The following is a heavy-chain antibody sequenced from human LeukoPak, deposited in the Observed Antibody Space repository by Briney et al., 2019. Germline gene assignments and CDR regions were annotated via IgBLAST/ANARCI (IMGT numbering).Heavy chain of an antibody. V-gene: IGHV3-30*02. J-gene: IGHJ4*02. D-gene: IGHD6-13*01. CDR2: INDNGSKK. CDR1: GFTFNTCG. Sequence: GGSLRLSCAASGFTFNTCGMHWVRQAPGKGLEWVAFINDNGSKKDYADSVKGRLTISRDTSKNTLCLQMNSLRVEDTAVYYCVKDFHNSWTFDYWGQGTLVTVSS. CDR3: VKDFHNSWTFDY.